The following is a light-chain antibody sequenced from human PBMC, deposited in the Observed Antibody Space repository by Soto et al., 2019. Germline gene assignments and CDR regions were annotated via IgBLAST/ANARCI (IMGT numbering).Light chain of an antibody. V-gene: IGKV2-28*01. Sequence: DVVLTQSPLSLPVTPGEPASISCRSSQRLLQSNGYNYLDWYLQKPGQPPQLLIYLGSNRASGVPDRFRGSESGTEFTLKISRVKAEDVGVYYCMQALQVPTFGQGTKVEIK. CDR3: MQALQVPT. CDR2: LGS. CDR1: QRLLQSNGYNY. J-gene: IGKJ1*01.